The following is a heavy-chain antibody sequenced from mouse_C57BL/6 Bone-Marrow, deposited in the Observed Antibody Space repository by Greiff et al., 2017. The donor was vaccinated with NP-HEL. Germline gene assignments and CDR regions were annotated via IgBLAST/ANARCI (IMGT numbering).Heavy chain of an antibody. V-gene: IGHV1-54*01. J-gene: IGHJ3*01. CDR2: INPGSGGT. CDR1: GYAFTNYL. CDR3: AVAWFAY. Sequence: QVQLQQSGAELVRPGTSVKVSCKASGYAFTNYLIEWVKQRPGQGLEWIGVINPGSGGTNYNEKFKGKATLTADKSSSTAYMQLSSLTSEDSAVYFCAVAWFAYWGQGTLGTVSA.